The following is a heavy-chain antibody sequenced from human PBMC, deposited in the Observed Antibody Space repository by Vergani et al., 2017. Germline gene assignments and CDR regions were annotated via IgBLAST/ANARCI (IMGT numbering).Heavy chain of an antibody. CDR2: IHPADSDT. Sequence: EVQLVQSGAEVKKPGESLIISCQTSGYSITNYWIGWVRQMPGKGLEWMGIIHPADSDTSYSPSFQGQVTISVDKSISTAYLQRSSLRASDSAMYYCARLYGRDSSGSKYFDYWGQGTLVTVSS. D-gene: IGHD3-22*01. V-gene: IGHV5-51*01. J-gene: IGHJ4*02. CDR1: GYSITNYW. CDR3: ARLYGRDSSGSKYFDY.